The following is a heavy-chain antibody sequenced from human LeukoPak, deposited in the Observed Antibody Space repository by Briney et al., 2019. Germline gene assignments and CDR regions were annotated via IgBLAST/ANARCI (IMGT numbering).Heavy chain of an antibody. D-gene: IGHD1-26*01. Sequence: GSLRLSCAASGFTFSSYSMNWVRQAPGKGLEWVSSISSSNSYIYYADSVKGRFTISRDNSKNTLYLQMNSLRAEDTAVYYCARGGSYLSAFDIWGQGTMVTVSS. CDR3: ARGGSYLSAFDI. CDR2: ISSSNSYI. CDR1: GFTFSSYS. J-gene: IGHJ3*02. V-gene: IGHV3-21*04.